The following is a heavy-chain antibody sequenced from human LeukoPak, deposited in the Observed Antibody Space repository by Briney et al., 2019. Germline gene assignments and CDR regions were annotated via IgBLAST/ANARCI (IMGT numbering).Heavy chain of an antibody. J-gene: IGHJ6*03. CDR2: IYYSGST. CDR3: AREGTYYYGSGSYYNPYYYYMDV. Sequence: SETLSPTCTVSGGSISSYYWSWIRQPPGKGLEWIGYIYYSGSTNYNPSLKSRVTISVDTSKNQFSLKLSSVTAADTAVYYCAREGTYYYGSGSYYNPYYYYMDVWGKGTTVTVSS. V-gene: IGHV4-59*01. CDR1: GGSISSYY. D-gene: IGHD3-10*01.